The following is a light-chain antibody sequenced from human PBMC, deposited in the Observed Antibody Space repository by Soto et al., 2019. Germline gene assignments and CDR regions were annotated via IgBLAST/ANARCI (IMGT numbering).Light chain of an antibody. CDR2: AAS. Sequence: DIQMTQSPSAKSASVGDRVTITCLASQGISKYLAWFQQKPGKVPKRLIYAASSLQSGGPARFSGSGSGTEFTLTIISLQPEDFGTYYCLQNTSSPWTLGQGTKVEIK. CDR3: LQNTSSPWT. CDR1: QGISKY. J-gene: IGKJ1*01. V-gene: IGKV1-17*03.